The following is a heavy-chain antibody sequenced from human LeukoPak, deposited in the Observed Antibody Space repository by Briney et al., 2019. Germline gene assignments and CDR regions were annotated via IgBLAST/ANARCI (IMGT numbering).Heavy chain of an antibody. V-gene: IGHV1-18*01. Sequence: GASVKVFCKASGYTFTSYGITWVRQAPGQGLEWMGWVSAYADNTNYVQRIQGRVTMTTDTSTSTAYMELRSLRSDDTAVYYCARDCIGCHGFDYWGQGTLVTASS. D-gene: IGHD2-15*01. CDR1: GYTFTSYG. CDR3: ARDCIGCHGFDY. J-gene: IGHJ4*02. CDR2: VSAYADNT.